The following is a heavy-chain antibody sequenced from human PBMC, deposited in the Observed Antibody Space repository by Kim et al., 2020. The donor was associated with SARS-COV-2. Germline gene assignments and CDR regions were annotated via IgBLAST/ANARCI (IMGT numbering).Heavy chain of an antibody. D-gene: IGHD2-15*01. CDR3: ANLVVAAVDY. CDR2: ST. V-gene: IGHV3-23*01. Sequence: STYYADSVKGRFTIPRENAENTLYLQVNRLGAEDTAVYYCANLVVAAVDYWGQGTLVTVSS. J-gene: IGHJ4*02.